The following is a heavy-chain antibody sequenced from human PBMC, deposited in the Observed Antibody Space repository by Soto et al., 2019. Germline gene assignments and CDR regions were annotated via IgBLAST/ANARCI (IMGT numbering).Heavy chain of an antibody. CDR3: ARCSSTSCNRDHFDS. Sequence: ASVKLSCKAAGYTLTGDGSSWVRQAPGQGLEWMGRISANLGKTNYAQKFQGRVTITADTSTSTAYMELSSLRSEDTAVYYCARCSSTSCNRDHFDSWGQGPLVTSPQ. CDR1: GYTLTGDG. CDR2: ISANLGKT. D-gene: IGHD2-2*01. J-gene: IGHJ4*02. V-gene: IGHV1-18*01.